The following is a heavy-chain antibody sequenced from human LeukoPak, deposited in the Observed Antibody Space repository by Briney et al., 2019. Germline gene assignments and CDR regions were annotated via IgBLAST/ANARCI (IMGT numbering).Heavy chain of an antibody. V-gene: IGHV3-23*01. CDR2: ISGSGGST. Sequence: PGGSLGLSCAASGLTFSNYAMSWVHQAPGKGLEWVSGISGSGGSTYYADSVKGRFTISRDNSKNTLYLQMNSLRAEDTAVYYCAKGVIPAVDYWGQGTLVTVSS. J-gene: IGHJ4*02. CDR1: GLTFSNYA. CDR3: AKGVIPAVDY. D-gene: IGHD2-2*01.